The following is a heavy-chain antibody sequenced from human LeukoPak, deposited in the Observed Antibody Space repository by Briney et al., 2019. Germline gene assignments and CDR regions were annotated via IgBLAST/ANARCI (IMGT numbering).Heavy chain of an antibody. V-gene: IGHV4-59*01. CDR3: AREAGGSPKWFDP. J-gene: IGHJ5*02. D-gene: IGHD2-8*02. CDR1: GGSISSYY. Sequence: SETLSLTCTVSGGSISSYYWSWIRQPPGKGLEWIGYIYYSGSTNYNPSLKSRVTISVDTSKNQFSLKLSSVTAADTAVYYRAREAGGSPKWFDPWGQGTLVTVSS. CDR2: IYYSGST.